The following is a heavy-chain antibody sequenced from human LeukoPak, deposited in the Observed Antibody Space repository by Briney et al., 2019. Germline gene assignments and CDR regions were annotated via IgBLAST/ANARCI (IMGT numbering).Heavy chain of an antibody. CDR3: ARDTGGGYSCYDC. V-gene: IGHV3-7*01. D-gene: IGHD5-18*01. CDR1: GFTFSSYW. Sequence: GGSLRLSCAASGFTFSSYWMAWIRQAPGKGLEWVANIKQDGSEKYYVDSVKGRFTISRDNAKNSLYLQMNSLRAEDTAVYYCARDTGGGYSCYDCWGQGTLVTVSS. J-gene: IGHJ4*02. CDR2: IKQDGSEK.